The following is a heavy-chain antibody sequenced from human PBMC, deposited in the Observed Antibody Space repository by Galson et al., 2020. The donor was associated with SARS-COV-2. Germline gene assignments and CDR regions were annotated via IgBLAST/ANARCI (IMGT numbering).Heavy chain of an antibody. J-gene: IGHJ6*02. Sequence: GESLKISCAASGFTFSHYGMHWVRQAPGKGLEWVAVIWYDGSKKYYADSVKGRFTISRDNSKNTLYLQMNSLRAEDTAVYYCARDLSGYYGMDLVGQATTVIVS. CDR1: GFTFSHYG. CDR2: IWYDGSKK. CDR3: ARDLSGYYGMDL. D-gene: IGHD3-9*01. V-gene: IGHV3-33*01.